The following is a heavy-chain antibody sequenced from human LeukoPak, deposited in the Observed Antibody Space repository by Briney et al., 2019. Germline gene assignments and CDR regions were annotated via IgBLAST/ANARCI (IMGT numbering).Heavy chain of an antibody. CDR2: ISWNSGSI. CDR1: GFTFHDYA. Sequence: GRSLRLSCAASGFTFHDYAMHWVRQAPGKGLEWVSGISWNSGSIVYADSVKGRFTISRDNDKNSLYLQMNSLSAEDMALYYCAKVHYGSGSYYNGAFDIWGQGTMVTVSS. D-gene: IGHD3-10*01. V-gene: IGHV3-9*03. CDR3: AKVHYGSGSYYNGAFDI. J-gene: IGHJ3*02.